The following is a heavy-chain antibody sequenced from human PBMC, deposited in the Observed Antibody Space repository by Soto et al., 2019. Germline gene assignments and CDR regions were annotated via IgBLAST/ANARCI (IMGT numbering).Heavy chain of an antibody. J-gene: IGHJ4*02. Sequence: GGSLRLSCAASGFTFSDHYMDWVRQAPGKGLEWVGRTRNKANSYTTEYAASVKGRFTISRDDSKNSLYLQMNSLKTEDTAVYYCGWITGTTLPHDYWGQGTLVTVSS. V-gene: IGHV3-72*01. CDR1: GFTFSDHY. CDR3: GWITGTTLPHDY. CDR2: TRNKANSYTT. D-gene: IGHD1-20*01.